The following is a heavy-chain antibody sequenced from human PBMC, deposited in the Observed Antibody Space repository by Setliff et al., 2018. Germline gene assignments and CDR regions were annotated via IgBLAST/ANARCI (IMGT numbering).Heavy chain of an antibody. V-gene: IGHV1-69*05. CDR3: ATKAVAGT. CDR2: IIPIFGTT. D-gene: IGHD6-19*01. J-gene: IGHJ4*02. Sequence: SVKVSCKAFGYTFAKYGTSWVRQAPGQGLEWMGGIIPIFGTTNYAQKFQGRATIITDESTSTAYMELSSLRSEDTAVYYCATKAVAGTGGQGTLVTVSS. CDR1: GYTFAKYG.